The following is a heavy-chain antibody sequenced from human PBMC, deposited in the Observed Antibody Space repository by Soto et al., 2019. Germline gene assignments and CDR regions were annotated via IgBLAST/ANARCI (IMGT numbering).Heavy chain of an antibody. V-gene: IGHV3-30-3*01. D-gene: IGHD2-15*01. CDR1: GFTFIRNA. Sequence: GGSLRLSCEASGFTFIRNAMHWVRQAPGKGLEWVALISYDGSSEYYGDSVKGRFTISRDNSKNTLFLQMNSLRREDTAVYHCARSATATYYYYYPMDAWGQGTTVTVSS. J-gene: IGHJ6*02. CDR2: ISYDGSSE. CDR3: ARSATATYYYYYPMDA.